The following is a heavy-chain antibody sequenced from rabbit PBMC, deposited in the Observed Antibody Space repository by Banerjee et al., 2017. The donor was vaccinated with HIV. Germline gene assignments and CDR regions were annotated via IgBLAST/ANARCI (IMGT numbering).Heavy chain of an antibody. J-gene: IGHJ3*01. V-gene: IGHV1S40*01. CDR1: GFSFSSGYD. D-gene: IGHD4-1*01. Sequence: QSLEESGGDLVKPGASLTLTCKASGFSFSSGYDMCWVRQAPGKGLEWIACIDTGSSGRTYYASWAKGRFTISKTSSTTVTLQMTSLTAADTATYFCARDLAGVTGWNFGLWGQGTLVTVS. CDR2: IDTGSSGRT. CDR3: ARDLAGVTGWNFGL.